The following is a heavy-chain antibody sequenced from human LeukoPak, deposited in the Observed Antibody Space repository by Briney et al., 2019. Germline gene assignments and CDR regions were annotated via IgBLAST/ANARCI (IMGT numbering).Heavy chain of an antibody. CDR1: GFTFSSYG. V-gene: IGHV3-23*01. CDR2: ISGSGGST. D-gene: IGHD5-24*01. Sequence: GGTLRLSCAASGFTFSSYGMSWVRQAPGKGLEWVSAISGSGGSTYYAASVKGRFTISSDNSKNTLYLQMNSLRAEDTAVYYCAKSGYNLFDYWGQGTLVTVSS. CDR3: AKSGYNLFDY. J-gene: IGHJ4*02.